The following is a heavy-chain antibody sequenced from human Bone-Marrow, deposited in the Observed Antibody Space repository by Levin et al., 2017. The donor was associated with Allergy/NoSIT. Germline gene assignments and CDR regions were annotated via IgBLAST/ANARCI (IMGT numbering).Heavy chain of an antibody. CDR2: ITWNSDTI. CDR1: GFNFNDYA. J-gene: IGHJ5*02. Sequence: LSLTCEGSGFNFNDYAMHWVRPAPGKGLEWVSGITWNSDTIAYADSVKGRFTISRDNAKNSLYLQINSLTPEDTAFYYCAKDPCSDITCDRRDNWFDPWGQGTLVTVSS. CDR3: AKDPCSDITCDRRDNWFDP. V-gene: IGHV3-9*01. D-gene: IGHD2-15*01.